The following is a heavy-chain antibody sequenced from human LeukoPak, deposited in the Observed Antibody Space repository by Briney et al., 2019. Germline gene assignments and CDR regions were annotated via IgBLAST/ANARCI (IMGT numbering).Heavy chain of an antibody. D-gene: IGHD2/OR15-2a*01. CDR3: ARQSKGIILITDFQH. CDR2: IYYSGNT. J-gene: IGHJ1*01. V-gene: IGHV4-39*01. CDR1: GGSISSSSYH. Sequence: PSETLSLTCTVSGGSISSSSYHWGWIRQPPGKGLEWIGSIYYSGNTYYSPPLKSRVAISVDTSKNQFSLKLSSVTAADTAVYYCARQSKGIILITDFQHWGQGTLVTVSS.